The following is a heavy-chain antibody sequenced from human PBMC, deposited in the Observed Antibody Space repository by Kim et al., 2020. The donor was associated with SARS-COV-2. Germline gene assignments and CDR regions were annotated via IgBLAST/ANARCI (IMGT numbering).Heavy chain of an antibody. V-gene: IGHV3-30*18. D-gene: IGHD2-15*01. Sequence: GGSLRLSCAASGFTFSSYGMHWVRQAQGKGLEWVAVISYDGSNKYYADSVKGRFTISRDNSKNTLYLQMNSLRAEDTAVYYCAKVEVAATPYYYYYGMDVWGQGTTVTVSS. CDR1: GFTFSSYG. CDR2: ISYDGSNK. CDR3: AKVEVAATPYYYYYGMDV. J-gene: IGHJ6*02.